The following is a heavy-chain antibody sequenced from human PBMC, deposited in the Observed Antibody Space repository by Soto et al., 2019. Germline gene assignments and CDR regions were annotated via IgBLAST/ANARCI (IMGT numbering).Heavy chain of an antibody. CDR3: ARPHSAAFAWGVEA. CDR2: VSDVERA. Sequence: EVRLVESGGGLIQPGGSLRLSCVVSGFSVSSNYMSWVRQAPGKGLEWVTVVSDVERANYVDSVKGRFTVSRDISKRTVFLQMNSLRAEDTAVYYCARPHSAAFAWGVEAWGQGTLVIVSS. V-gene: IGHV3-53*01. J-gene: IGHJ5*02. CDR1: GFSVSSNY. D-gene: IGHD1-26*01.